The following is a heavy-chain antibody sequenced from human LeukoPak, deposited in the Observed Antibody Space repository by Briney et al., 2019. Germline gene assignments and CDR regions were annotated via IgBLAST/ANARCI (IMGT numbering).Heavy chain of an antibody. Sequence: PGGSLRLSCAASGFSFKDYYFSWIRQAPGKGLEWVSFINVNGGAMYYADFVKGRFTISRDNAKSSLYLEMNSLRVEDTAVYYCARGPRILAAGSYYFDYWGQGSLVTVSS. CDR3: ARGPRILAAGSYYFDY. V-gene: IGHV3-11*01. D-gene: IGHD6-13*01. CDR1: GFSFKDYY. J-gene: IGHJ4*02. CDR2: INVNGGAM.